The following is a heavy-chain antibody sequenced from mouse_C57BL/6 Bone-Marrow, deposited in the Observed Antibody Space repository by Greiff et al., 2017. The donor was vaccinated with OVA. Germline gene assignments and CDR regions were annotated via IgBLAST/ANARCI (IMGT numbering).Heavy chain of an antibody. Sequence: QVQLQQPGAELVRPGSSVKLSCKASGYTFTSYWMHWVKQRPIQGLEWIGNIDPSDSETHYNQKFKDKATLTVDKSSSTAYMQLSSLTSEDSAVYFCARKDDGNSPWFAYWGQGTLVTVSA. CDR2: IDPSDSET. CDR3: ARKDDGNSPWFAY. CDR1: GYTFTSYW. J-gene: IGHJ3*01. D-gene: IGHD2-3*01. V-gene: IGHV1-52*01.